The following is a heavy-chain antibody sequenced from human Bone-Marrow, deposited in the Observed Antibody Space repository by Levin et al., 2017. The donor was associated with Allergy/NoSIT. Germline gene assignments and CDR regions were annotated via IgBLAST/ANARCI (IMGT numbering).Heavy chain of an antibody. J-gene: IGHJ3*02. D-gene: IGHD3-16*01. V-gene: IGHV3-23*01. CDR3: AKSWGGIMITFGGVADAFDI. Sequence: QHGESLKISCAASGFTFSSYAMSWVRQAPGKGLEWVSAISGSGGSTYYADSVKGRFTISRDNSKNTLHLQMNSLRAEDTAVYYCAKSWGGIMITFGGVADAFDIWGQGTMVTVSS. CDR2: ISGSGGST. CDR1: GFTFSSYA.